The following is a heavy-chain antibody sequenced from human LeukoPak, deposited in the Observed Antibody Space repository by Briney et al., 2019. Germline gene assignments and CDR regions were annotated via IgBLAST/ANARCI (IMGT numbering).Heavy chain of an antibody. CDR1: GGSFSGYY. V-gene: IGHV4-34*01. Sequence: SETLSLTCAVYGGSFSGYYWSWIRQPPGKGLEWIGEINHSGSTNYNPSLKSRVTISVDTSKNQFSLKLSSVTAADTAVYYCARQMGYSSGRYDYWGQGTLVTVSS. D-gene: IGHD6-19*01. CDR2: INHSGST. J-gene: IGHJ4*02. CDR3: ARQMGYSSGRYDY.